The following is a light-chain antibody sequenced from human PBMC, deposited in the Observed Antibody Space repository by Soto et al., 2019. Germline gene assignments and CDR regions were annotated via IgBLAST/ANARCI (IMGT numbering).Light chain of an antibody. CDR3: QQRSNWIT. CDR1: QSVSSSY. Sequence: VMTQCPATLSVAPGEGATLSCRASQSVSSSYLAWYQQKPGQAPRLLIYGASSRATGIPARFSGSGSGTDFTLTINSLAPEDFAVYYCQQRSNWITFGQGTRMEMK. V-gene: IGKV3D-20*02. J-gene: IGKJ5*01. CDR2: GAS.